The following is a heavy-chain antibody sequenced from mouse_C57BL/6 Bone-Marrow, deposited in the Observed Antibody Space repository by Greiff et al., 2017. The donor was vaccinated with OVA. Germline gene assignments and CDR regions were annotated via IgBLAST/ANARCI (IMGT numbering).Heavy chain of an antibody. V-gene: IGHV5-9*01. D-gene: IGHD1-1*01. J-gene: IGHJ2*01. CDR3: ARHGGSSYFDY. CDR1: GFTFSSYT. Sequence: EVQRVESGGGLVKPGGSLKLSCAASGFTFSSYTMSWVRQTPEKRLEWVATISGGGGNTYYPDSVKGRFTISRDNAKNTLYLQMSSLRSEDTALYYCARHGGSSYFDYWGQGTTLTVSS. CDR2: ISGGGGNT.